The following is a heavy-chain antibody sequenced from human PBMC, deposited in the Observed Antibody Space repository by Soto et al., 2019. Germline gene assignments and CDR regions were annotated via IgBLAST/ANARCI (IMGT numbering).Heavy chain of an antibody. CDR1: GFTISGYW. Sequence: EVQLLESGGGLVQPGGSLRLSCAASGFTISGYWMSWVRQAPGRGLEWVANIKSDESEIYYLDSVKGRFTISRDNARNLLYLQMNTLRAADTAVYYCATTLHARQWLILVVNAFDIWGQGTMVTVSS. CDR2: IKSDESEI. V-gene: IGHV3-7*03. CDR3: ATTLHARQWLILVVNAFDI. J-gene: IGHJ3*02. D-gene: IGHD6-19*01.